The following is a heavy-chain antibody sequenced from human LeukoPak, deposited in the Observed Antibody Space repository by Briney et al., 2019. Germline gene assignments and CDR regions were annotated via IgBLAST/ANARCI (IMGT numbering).Heavy chain of an antibody. Sequence: ASVKVSRKASGYTFTGYYMHWVRQAPGQGLEWMGWINPNSGGTNYAQKFQGRVTMTRDTSISTAYMELSRLRSDDTAVYYCARVPPHDSSGYSDWFDPWGQGTLVTVSS. CDR3: ARVPPHDSSGYSDWFDP. CDR2: INPNSGGT. V-gene: IGHV1-2*02. CDR1: GYTFTGYY. D-gene: IGHD3-22*01. J-gene: IGHJ5*02.